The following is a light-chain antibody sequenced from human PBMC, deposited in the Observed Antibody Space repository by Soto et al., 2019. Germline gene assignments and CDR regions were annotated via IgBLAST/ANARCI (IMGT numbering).Light chain of an antibody. CDR1: QSVSSY. CDR3: QERSNWSWT. CDR2: DAS. J-gene: IGKJ1*01. Sequence: EMVLTQFPATLSLSPGERATLSCRASQSVSSYLAWYQQKPGQAPRLLIYDASNRATGIPARFSGSGSGTDFTLTISNLEPEDFAFYYCQERSNWSWTFGQGTKVEI. V-gene: IGKV3-11*01.